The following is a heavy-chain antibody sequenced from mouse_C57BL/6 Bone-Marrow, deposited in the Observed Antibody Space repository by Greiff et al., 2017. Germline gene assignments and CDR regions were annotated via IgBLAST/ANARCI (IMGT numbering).Heavy chain of an antibody. D-gene: IGHD2-4*01. J-gene: IGHJ3*01. Sequence: EVQLMESGGVLVKPGGSLKLSCAASGFTFSSYGMSWVRQTPDKRLEWVATISSGGSYTYYPDSVKGRFTISRDNTKNTRYLQMSSLKSEDTAMYYCARHGYDYAWFAYWGQGTLVTDSA. V-gene: IGHV5-6*01. CDR1: GFTFSSYG. CDR2: ISSGGSYT. CDR3: ARHGYDYAWFAY.